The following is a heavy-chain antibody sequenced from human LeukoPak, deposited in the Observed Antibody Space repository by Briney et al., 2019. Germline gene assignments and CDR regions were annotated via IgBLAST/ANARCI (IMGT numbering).Heavy chain of an antibody. J-gene: IGHJ4*02. V-gene: IGHV1-58*02. CDR1: GFTFTSSA. Sequence: SVKLSCNVSGFTFTSSAMQWVRQPRGQRLEWIGWIVVGSGNTNYAQKFQERVTITRDMSTSTAYMELSSLRSEDTAVYYCAAVPDYYDSSGYYFYFDYWGQGTLVTVSS. CDR3: AAVPDYYDSSGYYFYFDY. CDR2: IVVGSGNT. D-gene: IGHD3-22*01.